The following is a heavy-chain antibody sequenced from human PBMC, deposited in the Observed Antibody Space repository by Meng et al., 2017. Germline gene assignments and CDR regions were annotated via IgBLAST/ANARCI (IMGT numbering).Heavy chain of an antibody. J-gene: IGHJ6*02. CDR1: GGTFSSYA. D-gene: IGHD2-2*02. CDR2: IIPIFGTA. V-gene: IGHV1-69*13. Sequence: SVKVSCKASGGTFSSYAISWVRQAPGQGLEWMGGIIPIFGTANYAQKFQGRVTITADESTSTAYMELSSMRSENTAVYYCARSIPSSGCRAYSGMDVWGQGTTVTVSS. CDR3: ARSIPSSGCRAYSGMDV.